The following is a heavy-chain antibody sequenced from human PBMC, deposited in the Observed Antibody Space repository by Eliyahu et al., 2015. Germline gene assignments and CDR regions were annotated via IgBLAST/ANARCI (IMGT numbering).Heavy chain of an antibody. D-gene: IGHD3-10*01. Sequence: QVQLVQSGAEVKKPGSSVKVSCKASGGTFSSYAVRWVRQAPGQGLEXMGGIXPIFGTANYAQKFQGRVMITADESTSTAYMELSSLRSEDTAVYYCARGIPGGTMVQGVIITSLDYWGQGTLVTVSS. J-gene: IGHJ4*02. CDR3: ARGIPGGTMVQGVIITSLDY. CDR2: IXPIFGTA. CDR1: GGTFSSYA. V-gene: IGHV1-69*01.